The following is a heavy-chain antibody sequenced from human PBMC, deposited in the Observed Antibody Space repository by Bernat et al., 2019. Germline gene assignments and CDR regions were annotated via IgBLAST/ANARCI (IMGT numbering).Heavy chain of an antibody. J-gene: IGHJ5*02. Sequence: ISSNSYFLVWVRQPPGKGLEWIGSIFYSVNTYFNPSLKSRVTISVDTSKNQFSLKLHSVTAADAAVYYCAKHNPERSGGRPRWFDPWGQ. CDR3: AKHNPERSGGRPRWFDP. CDR1: ISSNSYF. D-gene: IGHD2-15*01. V-gene: IGHV4-39*01. CDR2: IFYSVNT.